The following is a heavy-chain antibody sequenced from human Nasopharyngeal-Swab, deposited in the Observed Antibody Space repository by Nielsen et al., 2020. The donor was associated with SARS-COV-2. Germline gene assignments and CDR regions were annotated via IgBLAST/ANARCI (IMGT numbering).Heavy chain of an antibody. CDR2: ISSSSSYT. CDR3: ARDVLSFWSGPFDYYYMDV. J-gene: IGHJ6*03. Sequence: GESLKISCAASGFTFSDYYMSWIRQAPGKGLEWVSYISSSSSYTNYADSVKGRFTISRDNAKNSLYLQMNSLRAEDTAVYYCARDVLSFWSGPFDYYYMDVWGKGTTVTVSS. CDR1: GFTFSDYY. D-gene: IGHD3-3*01. V-gene: IGHV3-11*06.